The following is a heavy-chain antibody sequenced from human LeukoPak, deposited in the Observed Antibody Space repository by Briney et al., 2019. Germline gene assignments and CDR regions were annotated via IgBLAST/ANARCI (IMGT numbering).Heavy chain of an antibody. V-gene: IGHV3-53*04. CDR2: IYSGGST. CDR3: ARGHSSGWDTFDY. J-gene: IGHJ4*02. Sequence: GGSLRLSCAASGFTVSSNYMSWARQAPGKGLEWVSVIYSGGSTYYADSVKGRFTISRHNSKNTLYLQMNSLRAEDTAVYYCARGHSSGWDTFDYWGQGTLVTVSS. CDR1: GFTVSSNY. D-gene: IGHD6-19*01.